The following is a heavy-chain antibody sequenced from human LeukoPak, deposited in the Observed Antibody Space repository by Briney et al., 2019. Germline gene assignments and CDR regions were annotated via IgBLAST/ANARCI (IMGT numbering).Heavy chain of an antibody. J-gene: IGHJ3*02. Sequence: PGGSLRLSCAASEFSVGSNYMTWVRQAPGKGLEWVSLIYSGGSTYYADSVKGRFTISRDNSKNTLYLQMGSLRAEDMAVYYCAGLNEQTGTPDDAFDIWGQGTMVTVSS. D-gene: IGHD1-1*01. V-gene: IGHV3-66*04. CDR2: IYSGGST. CDR1: EFSVGSNY. CDR3: AGLNEQTGTPDDAFDI.